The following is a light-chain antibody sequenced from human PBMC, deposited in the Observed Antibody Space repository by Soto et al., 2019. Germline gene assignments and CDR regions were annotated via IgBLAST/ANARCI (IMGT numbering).Light chain of an antibody. J-gene: IGKJ1*01. CDR1: QSISVW. CDR2: KAS. CDR3: QQYKNYSPT. Sequence: DIQMTQSPSTLSASVGDRVTITCRASQSISVWLAWYQQKAGKAPNLLIYKASRLESGVPSRFSGSGSETEFTLTISGLQPGDSATYYCQQYKNYSPTFGQGTKVEVK. V-gene: IGKV1-5*03.